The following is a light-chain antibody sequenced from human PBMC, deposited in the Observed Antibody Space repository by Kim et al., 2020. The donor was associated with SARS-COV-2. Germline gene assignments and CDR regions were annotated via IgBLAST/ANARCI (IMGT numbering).Light chain of an antibody. CDR3: QQYNNYPYT. CDR2: TAA. J-gene: IGKJ2*01. V-gene: IGKV1-5*03. CDR1: QRISSW. Sequence: SASVGDRVTITCRASQRISSWLAWYQQKPGKAPKLLIYTAATLENGVPSRFSGSGSGTEFTLTISSLQPDDFATYYCQQYNNYPYTFGQGTKLEI.